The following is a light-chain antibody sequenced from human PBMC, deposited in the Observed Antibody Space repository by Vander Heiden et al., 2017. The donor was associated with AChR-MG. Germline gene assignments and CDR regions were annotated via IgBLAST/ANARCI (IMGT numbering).Light chain of an antibody. Sequence: EIVMTQSPATLSVSPGERATLSCRASQSVTSNLAWYQQRPGQAPRLLIYGASTRATGIPDRFSGSGSGKEFTLTSSGLQSEDSAVYYWQQDNNWYTFGGGTKVEI. CDR1: QSVTSN. V-gene: IGKV3-15*01. CDR3: QQDNNWYT. CDR2: GAS. J-gene: IGKJ4*01.